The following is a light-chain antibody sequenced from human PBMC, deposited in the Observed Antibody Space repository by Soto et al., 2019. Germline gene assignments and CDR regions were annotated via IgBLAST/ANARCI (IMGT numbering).Light chain of an antibody. CDR2: YAS. V-gene: IGKV3-15*01. Sequence: EIMMTQSPAILSVSPGERATLSCRASQSVSNNLAWYQQKPGQVPRLLIYYASTRATGVPTRFSGSGSGTDFTLTISSLQSEDFSVYYCQQYDTGPPLTFGQGTRLEI. CDR1: QSVSNN. CDR3: QQYDTGPPLT. J-gene: IGKJ5*01.